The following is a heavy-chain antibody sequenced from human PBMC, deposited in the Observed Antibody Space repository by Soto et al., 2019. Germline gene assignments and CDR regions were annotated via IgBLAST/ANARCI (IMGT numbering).Heavy chain of an antibody. CDR2: ISSSSSTI. V-gene: IGHV3-48*02. CDR1: GFSLRSRS. Sequence: EVQLVESGGGLVQPGGSLRLSCAASGFSLRSRSMNWVRQAPGKGLEWVSYISSSSSTIYYTDSVKGRFTISRDNAKNSLYLHMNSLRDEDTAVYYCARGELDRTIDYWGQGTQVTVSS. D-gene: IGHD1-1*01. CDR3: ARGELDRTIDY. J-gene: IGHJ4*02.